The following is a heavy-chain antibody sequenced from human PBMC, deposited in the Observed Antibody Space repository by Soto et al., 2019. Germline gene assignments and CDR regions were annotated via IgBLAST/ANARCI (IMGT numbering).Heavy chain of an antibody. CDR1: GGSISSGGYF. CDR3: ARGVLY. V-gene: IGHV4-31*03. Sequence: QVQLQESGPGLVKPSQTLSLTCTVSGGSISSGGYFWSWIRQPPGKGLEWIGNIFYSGTTYYNPSLXSXITISVDTSKNQFSLELSSVTAADTAVYFCARGVLYWGQGTLVTVSS. D-gene: IGHD1-1*01. J-gene: IGHJ4*02. CDR2: IFYSGTT.